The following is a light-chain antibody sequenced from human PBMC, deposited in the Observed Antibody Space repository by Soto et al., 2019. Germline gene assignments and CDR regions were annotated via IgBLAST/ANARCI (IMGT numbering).Light chain of an antibody. CDR1: QSIGSW. J-gene: IGKJ1*01. Sequence: DIQMTQSPSALSASVGDRVTISCRASQSIGSWLAWYQQKPGKAPKLLICDASKLESGVPSRFSGSGSGTEFTLAISSLQPDDFATYYCLQYYTYRSFGQGTTVAI. CDR2: DAS. V-gene: IGKV1-5*01. CDR3: LQYYTYRS.